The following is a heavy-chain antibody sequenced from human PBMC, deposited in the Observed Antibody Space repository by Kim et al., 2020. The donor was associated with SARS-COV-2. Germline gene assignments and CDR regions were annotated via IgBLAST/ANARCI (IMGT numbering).Heavy chain of an antibody. Sequence: AGSVKGLVTIARDNSKSTLYLQMNSRRAEDTAIYYCAKDGLPDGLWEFDYWGQGTLVTVSS. CDR3: AKDGLPDGLWEFDY. J-gene: IGHJ4*02. V-gene: IGHV3-23*01. D-gene: IGHD3-16*01.